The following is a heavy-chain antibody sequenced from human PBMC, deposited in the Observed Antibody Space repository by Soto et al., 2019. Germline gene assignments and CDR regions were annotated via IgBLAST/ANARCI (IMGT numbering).Heavy chain of an antibody. CDR1: AFSLTSCS. CDR2: LSRSGGAT. Sequence: GSLRLSCVTSAFSLTSCSMSWVRQTPGKGLEWVSALSRSGGATYYADSVKGRFTISRDTSTNTLYLQMSNLRAEDTAIYYCAKGEMATIRNSFDPWGQGTLVTVSS. CDR3: AKGEMATIRNSFDP. J-gene: IGHJ5*02. V-gene: IGHV3-23*01. D-gene: IGHD5-12*01.